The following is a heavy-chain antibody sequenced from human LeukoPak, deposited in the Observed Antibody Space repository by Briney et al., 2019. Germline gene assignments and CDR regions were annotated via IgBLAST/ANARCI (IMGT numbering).Heavy chain of an antibody. CDR1: GFTFSSYP. CDR3: AKSKFATSGYDGSLDF. D-gene: IGHD5-12*01. CDR2: ISGSGGST. J-gene: IGHJ4*02. V-gene: IGHV3-23*01. Sequence: GGSLRLSCTASGFTFSSYPMTWVRQAPGKGLEWVSAISGSGGSTYYADSVKGRFTISRDTSKNTLYLQMNSLRAEDTAVYYCAKSKFATSGYDGSLDFWGQGTLVNVSS.